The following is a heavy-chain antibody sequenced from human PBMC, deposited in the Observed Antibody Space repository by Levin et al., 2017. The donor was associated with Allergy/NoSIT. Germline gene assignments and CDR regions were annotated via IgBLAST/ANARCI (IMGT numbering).Heavy chain of an antibody. Sequence: GESLKISCAASGFIFNNYRMNWVRQAPGKGLEWVSSITSTRSYIYYADSVKGRFTISGDNAKNSLFLQMNSLRPEDTAVYYCARVGPAAILDAFDIWGQGTMVTVSS. V-gene: IGHV3-21*01. J-gene: IGHJ3*02. CDR3: ARVGPAAILDAFDI. CDR1: GFIFNNYR. CDR2: ITSTRSYI. D-gene: IGHD2-2*02.